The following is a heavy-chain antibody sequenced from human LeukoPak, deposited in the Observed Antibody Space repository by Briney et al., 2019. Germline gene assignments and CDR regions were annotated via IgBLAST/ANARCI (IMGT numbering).Heavy chain of an antibody. J-gene: IGHJ2*01. V-gene: IGHV1-24*01. Sequence: ASVKVSCKVSGYTLTELSMHWVRQAPGKGLEWMGGFDPEDGVTIYAQKFQGRVTMTEDTSTDTAYMELSSLRSEDTAVYYCAKPSRMRGHWYFDLWGRGTLVTVSS. CDR3: AKPSRMRGHWYFDL. CDR2: FDPEDGVT. CDR1: GYTLTELS.